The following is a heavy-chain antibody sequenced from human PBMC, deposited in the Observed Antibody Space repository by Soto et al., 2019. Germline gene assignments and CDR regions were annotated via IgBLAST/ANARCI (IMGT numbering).Heavy chain of an antibody. D-gene: IGHD2-2*01. CDR1: GGTFSSYA. V-gene: IGHV1-69*01. CDR2: IIPIFGTA. CDR3: ARVVVQAAMTFDP. Sequence: QVQLVQSGAEVKKPGSSVKVSCKASGGTFSSYAISWVRQAPGQGLEWMGGIIPIFGTANYAQKFQGRVTITADESTSTAYMALSSLRSEDTAVYSCARVVVQAAMTFDPWGQGTLVTVSS. J-gene: IGHJ5*02.